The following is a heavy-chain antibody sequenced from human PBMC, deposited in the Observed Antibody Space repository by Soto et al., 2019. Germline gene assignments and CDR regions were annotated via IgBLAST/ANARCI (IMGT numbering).Heavy chain of an antibody. Sequence: QVQLVESGGGVVQPGRSLRLSCAASGFTFSSYAMHWVRQAPGKGLEWVAVISYDGINKYYADSVKGRFTISRDNSKNTLYLQMNSLRAEDTAVYYCAREERYYFDYWGQGTLVTVSS. J-gene: IGHJ4*02. V-gene: IGHV3-30-3*01. CDR3: AREERYYFDY. CDR2: ISYDGINK. CDR1: GFTFSSYA.